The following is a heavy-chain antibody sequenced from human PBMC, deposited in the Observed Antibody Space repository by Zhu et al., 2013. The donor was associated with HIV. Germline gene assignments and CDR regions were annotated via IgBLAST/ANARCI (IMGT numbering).Heavy chain of an antibody. CDR3: ARSGDYSDVSGYYSDY. V-gene: IGHV1-46*01. CDR1: GYTFTSYY. Sequence: QVQMEQSGAEVKKPGASVKVSCKASGYTFTSYYMHWVRQAPGQGLEWMGLIGPGGDSTSYAQKFQGRVTITADESTNTAYMGXSSLRSEDTAVYYCARSGDYSDVSGYYSDYWGQGTLVIVSS. J-gene: IGHJ4*02. D-gene: IGHD3-22*01. CDR2: IGPGGDST.